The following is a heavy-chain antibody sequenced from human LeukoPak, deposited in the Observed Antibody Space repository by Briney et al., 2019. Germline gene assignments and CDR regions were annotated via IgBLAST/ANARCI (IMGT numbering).Heavy chain of an antibody. CDR2: INPNSGNT. D-gene: IGHD6-13*01. CDR3: ARGRSPRTIAATNWFDP. Sequence: GASVKVSCKASGYTFTGYYMHWVRQAPGQGLEWMGWINPNSGNTGYAQKFQGRVTITRNTSISTAYMELSSLRSEDTAVYYCARGRSPRTIAATNWFDPWGQGTLVTASS. J-gene: IGHJ5*02. V-gene: IGHV1-8*03. CDR1: GYTFTGYY.